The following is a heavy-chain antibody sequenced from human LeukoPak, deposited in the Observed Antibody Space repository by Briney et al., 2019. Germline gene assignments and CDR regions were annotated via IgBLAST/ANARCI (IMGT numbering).Heavy chain of an antibody. V-gene: IGHV3-66*01. D-gene: IGHD3-22*01. CDR1: GFTVSSNY. J-gene: IGHJ4*02. CDR2: IYSGGST. CDR3: ARVYYYDSNGLYFDY. Sequence: GGSLRLSCAASGFTVSSNYMSWVRQAPGKGLEWVSVIYSGGSTYYADSVKGRFTISRDNAKNSLYLQMNSLRAEDTAVYYCARVYYYDSNGLYFDYWGQGTLVTVSS.